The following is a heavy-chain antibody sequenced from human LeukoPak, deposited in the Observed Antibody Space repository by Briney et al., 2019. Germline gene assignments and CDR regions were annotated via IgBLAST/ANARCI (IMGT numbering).Heavy chain of an antibody. CDR2: VNSGSSST. V-gene: IGHV3-23*03. J-gene: IGHJ4*02. CDR1: QFTFSNYD. Sequence: GGSLRLSCAASQFTFSNYDMSWVRQAPGRGLEWVSVVNSGSSSTSYADSVKGRFTISRDNSENTVYLQMNSLRAEDTTVYYCAKRGSGRYFDYWGQGTLVTVSS. CDR3: AKRGSGRYFDY. D-gene: IGHD5-12*01.